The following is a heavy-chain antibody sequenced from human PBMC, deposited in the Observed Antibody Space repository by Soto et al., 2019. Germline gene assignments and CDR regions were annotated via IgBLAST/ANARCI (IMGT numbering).Heavy chain of an antibody. Sequence: SETLSLTCTVTGGAISGYYWTWIRQSDGEGLEWIGRIYSSGSTNYNPSLKSRVTISLDTSMNYFSLRLSSVTAADTAVYYCARGQRFSDWFDPWGQGTLVTVSS. CDR1: GGAISGYY. D-gene: IGHD3-3*01. V-gene: IGHV4-4*07. CDR3: ARGQRFSDWFDP. CDR2: IYSSGST. J-gene: IGHJ5*02.